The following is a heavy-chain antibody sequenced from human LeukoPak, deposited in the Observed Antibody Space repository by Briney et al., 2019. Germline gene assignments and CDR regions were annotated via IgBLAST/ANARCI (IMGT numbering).Heavy chain of an antibody. Sequence: TGGSLKLSCAASGFTFSSHSMNWVRQAPGKGLEWVSSISSSSSYIYYADSVKGRFTISRDNAKNSLYLQMNSLRAEDTAVYYCARLSYTFGGVIPHLTPGFDYWGQGTLVTVSS. CDR2: ISSSSSYI. V-gene: IGHV3-21*01. CDR1: GFTFSSHS. CDR3: ARLSYTFGGVIPHLTPGFDY. J-gene: IGHJ4*02. D-gene: IGHD3-16*02.